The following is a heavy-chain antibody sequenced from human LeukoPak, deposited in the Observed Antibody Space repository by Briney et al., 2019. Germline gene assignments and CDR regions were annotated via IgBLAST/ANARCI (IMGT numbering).Heavy chain of an antibody. Sequence: PSETLSLTCTVSGGSISSYYWSWIRQPPGKGLEWMGYIYYSGSTNYNPSLKSRVTIAVATSKNHFSLKLSSVTAADTAVYYCARHQYSSSKNWFDLWGQGTLVTVSS. D-gene: IGHD6-13*01. CDR3: ARHQYSSSKNWFDL. CDR2: IYYSGST. J-gene: IGHJ5*02. V-gene: IGHV4-59*08. CDR1: GGSISSYY.